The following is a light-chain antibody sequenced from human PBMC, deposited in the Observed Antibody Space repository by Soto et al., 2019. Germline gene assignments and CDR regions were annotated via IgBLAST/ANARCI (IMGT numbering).Light chain of an antibody. CDR3: QQYYSYPRT. V-gene: IGKV1-8*01. CDR2: AAA. Sequence: IQMTQSPSSLSASTGDRVTITCRASQGISSYLAWYQQKPGKAPKLLIYAAATLQSGVPSRFSGSGSGTDFTLTISCLQSEDFATYYCQQYYSYPRTFGQGTKVDIK. J-gene: IGKJ1*01. CDR1: QGISSY.